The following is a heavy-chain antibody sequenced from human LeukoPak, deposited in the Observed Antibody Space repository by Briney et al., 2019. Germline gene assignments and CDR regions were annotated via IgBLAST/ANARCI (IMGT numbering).Heavy chain of an antibody. J-gene: IGHJ4*02. V-gene: IGHV4-59*01. Sequence: PSETLSLTCTLSGGSISNYYWSWMRQSPGKGLEWIGYIYYSGTTNYNPSLNSRMSLSVDTSKNQFSLKLASVTAADTAVYYCARSDTNAWYDYWGPGTLVTVSS. CDR1: GGSISNYY. CDR2: IYYSGTT. D-gene: IGHD6-13*01. CDR3: ARSDTNAWYDY.